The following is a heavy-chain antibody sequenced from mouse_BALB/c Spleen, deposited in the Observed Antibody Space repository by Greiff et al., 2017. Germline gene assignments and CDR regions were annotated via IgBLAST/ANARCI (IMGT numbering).Heavy chain of an antibody. CDR1: GYTFTDYW. D-gene: IGHD1-1*01. CDR2: IDTSDSYT. Sequence: QVQLKQPGAELVMPGASVKMSCKASGYTFTDYWMHWVKQRPGQGLEWIGAIDTSDSYTSYNQKFKGKATLTVDESSSTAYMQLSSLTSEDSAVYYCARSYGSSPAWFAYWGQGTLVTVSA. V-gene: IGHV1-69*01. CDR3: ARSYGSSPAWFAY. J-gene: IGHJ3*01.